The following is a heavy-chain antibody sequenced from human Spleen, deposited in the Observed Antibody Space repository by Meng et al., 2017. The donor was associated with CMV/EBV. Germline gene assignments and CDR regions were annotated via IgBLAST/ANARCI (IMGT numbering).Heavy chain of an antibody. Sequence: QGRLVACGGEVKKPGTPVKVSGKAAGYTFTGYYLHWVRQAPGQGLEWMGWINPNSGGTNYAQKFQGRVTMTRDTSTSTVYMELSSLRSEDTAVYYCARDFVRSYGPFDYWGQGTLVTVSS. D-gene: IGHD5-18*01. CDR3: ARDFVRSYGPFDY. J-gene: IGHJ4*02. CDR1: GYTFTGYY. V-gene: IGHV1-2*02. CDR2: INPNSGGT.